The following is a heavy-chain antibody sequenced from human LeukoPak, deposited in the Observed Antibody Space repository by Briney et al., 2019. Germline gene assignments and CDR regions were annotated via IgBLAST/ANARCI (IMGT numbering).Heavy chain of an antibody. V-gene: IGHV4-4*07. CDR2: IYTSEST. CDR3: ARDQSSSSWDR. D-gene: IGHD6-13*01. Sequence: SETLSLTCTDSGGXISSYYWSWIRQPAGKGLEWSGRIYTSESTNYNPSLKSRVTMSVDTSQNQFSLKLSSVTAADTAVYYCARDQSSSSWDRWGQGTLVTVS. J-gene: IGHJ5*02. CDR1: GGXISSYY.